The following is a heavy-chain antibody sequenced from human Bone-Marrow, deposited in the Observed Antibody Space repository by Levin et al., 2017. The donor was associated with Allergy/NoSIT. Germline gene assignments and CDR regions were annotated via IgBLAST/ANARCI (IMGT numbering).Heavy chain of an antibody. J-gene: IGHJ2*01. Sequence: NPSETLSLTCTVSGGSMSSSSYFWAWVRQPPGKGLEWIGMIYYSGTTYYNPSLKSRVTLSVDTSKNHFSLQLTSVTAADTAMYFCARLRRTNYWYFDLWGRGTLVTVSS. CDR2: IYYSGTT. V-gene: IGHV4-39*02. D-gene: IGHD2-8*01. CDR1: GGSMSSSSYF. CDR3: ARLRRTNYWYFDL.